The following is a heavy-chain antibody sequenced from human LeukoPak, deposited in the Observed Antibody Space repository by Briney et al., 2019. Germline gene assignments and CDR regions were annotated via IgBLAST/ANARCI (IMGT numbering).Heavy chain of an antibody. V-gene: IGHV3-30*18. CDR1: GFTFSSYG. J-gene: IGHJ6*02. D-gene: IGHD1-26*01. CDR2: ISYDGGKK. Sequence: GRSLRLSCAASGFTFSSYGMHWVRQAPGKGLEWVALISYDGGKKDYADSVKGRFTISRDSSQNTLYLQMNSLRAEDTAVYYCAKDRGSSRAAYGMDVWGQGTTVTVSS. CDR3: AKDRGSSRAAYGMDV.